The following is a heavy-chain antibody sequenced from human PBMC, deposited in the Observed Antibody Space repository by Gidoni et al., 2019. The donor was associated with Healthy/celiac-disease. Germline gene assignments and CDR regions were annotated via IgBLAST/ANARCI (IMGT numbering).Heavy chain of an antibody. V-gene: IGHV1-8*01. Sequence: QVQLVQSGAEVKKPGASVKVSCKASGSTFTSYDLNWVRQATGQGLEWMGWMNPNSGNTGYAQKFQGRVTMTRNTSISTAYMELSSLRSEDTAVYYCARAVYIAGSGYYKDGCPGGYWGQGTLVTVSS. CDR2: MNPNSGNT. CDR3: ARAVYIAGSGYYKDGCPGGY. CDR1: GSTFTSYD. D-gene: IGHD3-22*01. J-gene: IGHJ4*02.